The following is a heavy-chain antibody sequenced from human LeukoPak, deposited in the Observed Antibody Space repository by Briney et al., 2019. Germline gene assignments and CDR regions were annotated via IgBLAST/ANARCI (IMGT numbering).Heavy chain of an antibody. D-gene: IGHD3-9*01. CDR1: GFTFSSYG. J-gene: IGHJ4*02. Sequence: GGSLRLSCAASGFTFSSYGMHWVRQAPGKGLEWVAVISYDGSNKYYADSVKGRFTISRDNSKNTLYLQMNSLRAEDTAVYYCAKDQYRYFDWLSHFDYWGQGTLVAVSS. CDR2: ISYDGSNK. CDR3: AKDQYRYFDWLSHFDY. V-gene: IGHV3-30*18.